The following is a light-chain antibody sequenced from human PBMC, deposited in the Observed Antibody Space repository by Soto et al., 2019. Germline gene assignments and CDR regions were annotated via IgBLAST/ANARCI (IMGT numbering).Light chain of an antibody. Sequence: EMVLTQSPGTLSLSPGERATLPCRAIHSVKSSNLVWYQQKPGQAPRLLIYGASTRATGIPARFSGSGSGTEFTLTISSLQSEDFAVYYCQQYNNWPRRTFGQGTKVDIK. CDR1: HSVKSSN. CDR3: QQYNNWPRRT. CDR2: GAS. V-gene: IGKV3-15*01. J-gene: IGKJ1*01.